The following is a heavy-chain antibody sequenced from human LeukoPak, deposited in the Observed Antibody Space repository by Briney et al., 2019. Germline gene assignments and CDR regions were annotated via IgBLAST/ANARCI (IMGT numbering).Heavy chain of an antibody. CDR1: GGTFSSYA. CDR3: ARDYYDSSGYYY. CDR2: IIPILGIA. J-gene: IGHJ4*02. D-gene: IGHD3-22*01. V-gene: IGHV1-69*04. Sequence: SVKVSCKASGGTFSSYAISWVRQAPGQGLEWMGRIIPILGIANYAQKFQGRVTITADKSTSTAYMELSSLRSEDTAVYYCARDYYDSSGYYYWGQGTLVTVSS.